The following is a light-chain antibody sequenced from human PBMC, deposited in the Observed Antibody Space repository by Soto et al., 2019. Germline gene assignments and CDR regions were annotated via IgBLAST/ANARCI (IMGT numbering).Light chain of an antibody. CDR3: QQYYNKVT. CDR2: WAS. J-gene: IGKJ5*01. Sequence: DIVMTQSPDSLAVSLGERATINCKSSQSVLYSSNNKNYLAWYQQKSGQPPKLLISWASTRESGVPDRFSGSGSGTDFTLTISSLQAEDVAVYYCQQYYNKVTFGQGTRLEIK. V-gene: IGKV4-1*01. CDR1: QSVLYSSNNKNY.